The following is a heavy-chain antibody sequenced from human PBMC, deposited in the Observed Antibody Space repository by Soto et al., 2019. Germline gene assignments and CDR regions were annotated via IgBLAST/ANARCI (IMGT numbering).Heavy chain of an antibody. D-gene: IGHD2-15*01. J-gene: IGHJ4*02. CDR1: GGSFSGYY. V-gene: IGHV4-34*01. Sequence: SETLSLTCAVYGGSFSGYYWSWIRQPPGKGLEWIGEINHSGSTNYNPSLKSRVTISVDTSKNQFSLKLSSVTAADTAVYYCARGVQTEDIVVVVAAPYDYWGQGTLVTVSS. CDR2: INHSGST. CDR3: ARGVQTEDIVVVVAAPYDY.